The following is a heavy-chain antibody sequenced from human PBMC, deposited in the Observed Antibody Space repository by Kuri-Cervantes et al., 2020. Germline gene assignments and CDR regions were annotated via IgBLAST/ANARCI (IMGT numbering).Heavy chain of an antibody. Sequence: ASVKVSCKASGYTFTSYYMHWVRQAPGQGLEWMGIINPSGGSTSYAQKFQGRVTMTRDTSTSTVYMELSSLRSEDTAVYYCAKLRIAAAGFDYWGLGTLVTVSS. CDR3: AKLRIAAAGFDY. CDR1: GYTFTSYY. V-gene: IGHV1-46*01. J-gene: IGHJ4*02. D-gene: IGHD6-13*01. CDR2: INPSGGST.